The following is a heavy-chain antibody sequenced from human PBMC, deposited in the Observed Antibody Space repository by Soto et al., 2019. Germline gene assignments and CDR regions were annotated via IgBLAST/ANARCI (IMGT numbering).Heavy chain of an antibody. Sequence: SVKVSCKASGGTLSSYAISWVRQAPGQGLEWMGGIIPIFGTANYAQKFQGRVTITADESTSTAYMELSSLRSEDTAVYYCARDRTVLGYCSSTSCYPYYGMDVWGQGTTVTVSS. CDR1: GGTLSSYA. CDR2: IIPIFGTA. CDR3: ARDRTVLGYCSSTSCYPYYGMDV. V-gene: IGHV1-69*13. J-gene: IGHJ6*02. D-gene: IGHD2-2*01.